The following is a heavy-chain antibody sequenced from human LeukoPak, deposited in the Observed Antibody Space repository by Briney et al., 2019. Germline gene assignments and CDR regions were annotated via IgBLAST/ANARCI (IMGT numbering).Heavy chain of an antibody. Sequence: SQTLSLTCTVSGGSISSGGYYWSWIRQHPEKGLEWIGYIYYSGSTYYNPSLKSRVTISVDTSKNQFSLKLSSVTAADTAVYYCAISIEDSNWFDPWGQGTLVTVSS. CDR3: AISIEDSNWFDP. J-gene: IGHJ5*02. D-gene: IGHD2-15*01. V-gene: IGHV4-31*03. CDR1: GGSISSGGYY. CDR2: IYYSGST.